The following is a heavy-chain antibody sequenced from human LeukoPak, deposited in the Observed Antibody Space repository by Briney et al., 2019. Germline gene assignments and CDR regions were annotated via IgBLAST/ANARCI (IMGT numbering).Heavy chain of an antibody. CDR2: IYWNDDK. V-gene: IGHV2-5*01. Sequence: SGPTLVKPTQTLTLTCTFSGFSLSTSGVGVGWIRQPPGKALEWLALIYWNDDKRYSPSLKSRLTITKDTSKNQVVLTMTNMDPVDTATYYCAHRPSCYYDSSGYYERNYFDYWGQGTLVTVSS. CDR3: AHRPSCYYDSSGYYERNYFDY. J-gene: IGHJ4*02. D-gene: IGHD3-22*01. CDR1: GFSLSTSGVG.